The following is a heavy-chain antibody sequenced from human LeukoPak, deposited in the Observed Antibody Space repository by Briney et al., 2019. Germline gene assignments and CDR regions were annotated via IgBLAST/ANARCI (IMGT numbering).Heavy chain of an antibody. Sequence: GGSLRLSCAASGFTFSSYSMNWVRQAPGKGLEWVSSISSSSYIYYADSVKGRFTISRDNAKNSLYLQMNSLRAEDTAVYYCARDPGDFRAYYYYGMDVWGQGTTVTVSS. J-gene: IGHJ6*02. CDR1: GFTFSSYS. CDR3: ARDPGDFRAYYYYGMDV. V-gene: IGHV3-21*01. CDR2: ISSSSYI. D-gene: IGHD3-10*01.